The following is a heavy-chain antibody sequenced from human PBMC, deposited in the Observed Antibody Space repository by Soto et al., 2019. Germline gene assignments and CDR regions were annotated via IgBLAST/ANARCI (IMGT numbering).Heavy chain of an antibody. CDR2: INHSGST. J-gene: IGHJ6*02. D-gene: IGHD3-22*01. CDR3: ASPPGDRRGYQNEIYDMDV. V-gene: IGHV4-34*01. Sequence: SDTLSLTCAVYGGSFSGYYWSWIRQPPGKGLEWIGEINHSGSTNYNPSLKSRVTISVDTSKNQFSLKLSSVSAADTAVYYCASPPGDRRGYQNEIYDMDVWGQGTTVTVSS. CDR1: GGSFSGYY.